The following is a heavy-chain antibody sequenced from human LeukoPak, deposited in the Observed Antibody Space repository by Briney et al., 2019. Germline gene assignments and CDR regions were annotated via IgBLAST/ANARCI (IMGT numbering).Heavy chain of an antibody. CDR1: GYSFTSHW. Sequence: GESLKISCTGSGYSFTSHWIGWVRHIPGKGLEWMGIIYPGDSDTRYSPSFQGQVTISADKSIRTAYLQWSSLKASDTAMYYCARLPQWGGTYHFDYWGQGTLLTVSS. CDR2: IYPGDSDT. V-gene: IGHV5-51*01. D-gene: IGHD1-26*01. J-gene: IGHJ4*02. CDR3: ARLPQWGGTYHFDY.